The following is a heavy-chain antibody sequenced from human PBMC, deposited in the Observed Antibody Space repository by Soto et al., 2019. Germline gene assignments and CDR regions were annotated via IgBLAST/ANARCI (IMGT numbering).Heavy chain of an antibody. CDR1: GFTFSSYA. V-gene: IGHV3-23*01. Sequence: GGSLRLSCAASGFTFSSYAMSWVRQAPGKGLEWVSAISGSGGSTYYADSVKGRFTISRDNSKNTLYLQMNSLRAEDTAVYYCAKLGIPGNPGMSSDFDYWGQGTLVTVSS. J-gene: IGHJ4*02. D-gene: IGHD1-1*01. CDR3: AKLGIPGNPGMSSDFDY. CDR2: ISGSGGST.